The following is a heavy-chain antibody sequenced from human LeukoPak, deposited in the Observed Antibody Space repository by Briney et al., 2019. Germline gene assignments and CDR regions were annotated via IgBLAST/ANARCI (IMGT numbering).Heavy chain of an antibody. D-gene: IGHD2-15*01. Sequence: NPSETLSLTCTVSGVSIISNYWSWVRQPPGKALEWIGYLYYTGGINDESSLKSRVTISADTSRNQVSLKVSSVTAADTAVYYCARMGGGSSGPSDHWGQGTLVIVSS. CDR2: LYYTGGI. CDR1: GVSIISNY. V-gene: IGHV4-59*01. CDR3: ARMGGGSSGPSDH. J-gene: IGHJ4*02.